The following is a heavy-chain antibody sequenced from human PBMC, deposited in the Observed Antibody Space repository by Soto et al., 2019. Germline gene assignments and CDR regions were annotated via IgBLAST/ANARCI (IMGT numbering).Heavy chain of an antibody. D-gene: IGHD2-21*01. CDR1: GFTFSSNW. J-gene: IGHJ4*02. CDR3: ARDGEGF. Sequence: GGSLRLSCAASGFTFSSNWMHWVRRVPGRELVWVSRINTDGSETNYEDSVEGRFTISRDNAKNRLYLQMNSLRGEDTAVYYCARDGEGFWGQGTLVTVSS. V-gene: IGHV3-74*01. CDR2: INTDGSET.